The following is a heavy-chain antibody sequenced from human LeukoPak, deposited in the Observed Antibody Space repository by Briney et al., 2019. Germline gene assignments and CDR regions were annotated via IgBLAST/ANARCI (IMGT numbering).Heavy chain of an antibody. CDR2: ISSSGSTI. J-gene: IGHJ6*02. D-gene: IGHD3-22*01. V-gene: IGHV3-48*03. Sequence: GGSLRLSCAASGFTFSSYEMNWVRQAPGKGREWVSYISSSGSTIYYADSVKGRFTISRDNAKNSLYLQMNSLRAEDTAVYYCARDDPHLLLPAYYYYGMDVWGQGTTVTVSS. CDR1: GFTFSSYE. CDR3: ARDDPHLLLPAYYYYGMDV.